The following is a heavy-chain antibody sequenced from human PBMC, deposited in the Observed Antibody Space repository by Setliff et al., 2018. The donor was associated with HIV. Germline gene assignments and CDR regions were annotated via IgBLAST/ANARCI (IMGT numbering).Heavy chain of an antibody. CDR1: GFNFSSHT. J-gene: IGHJ4*02. Sequence: PGESLKISCAASGFNFSSHTMHWVRQAPGKGLEWVAFIRYDGSYKFYADSVKGRFTISRDNSKHTLYLQMNSLRPEDTAVYYCAKNLYRSPWSPLDYWGQGTLVTVSS. CDR3: AKNLYRSPWSPLDY. CDR2: IRYDGSYK. V-gene: IGHV3-30*02. D-gene: IGHD6-19*01.